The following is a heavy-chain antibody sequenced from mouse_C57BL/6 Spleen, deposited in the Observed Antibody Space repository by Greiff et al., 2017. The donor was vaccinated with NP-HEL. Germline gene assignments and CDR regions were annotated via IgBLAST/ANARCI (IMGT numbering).Heavy chain of an antibody. V-gene: IGHV14-4*01. CDR2: IDPENGDT. CDR3: TRLRPSFDY. CDR1: GFNIKDDY. J-gene: IGHJ2*01. D-gene: IGHD2-4*01. Sequence: VQLKESGAELVRPGASVKLSCTASGFNIKDDYMHWVKQRPEQGLEWIGWIDPENGDTEYASKFQGKATITADTSSNTAYLQLSSLTSEDTAVYYCTRLRPSFDYWGQGTTLTVSS.